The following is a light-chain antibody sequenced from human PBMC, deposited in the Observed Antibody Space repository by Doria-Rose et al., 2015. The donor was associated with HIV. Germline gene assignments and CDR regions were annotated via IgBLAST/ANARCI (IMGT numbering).Light chain of an antibody. CDR2: DGS. V-gene: IGKV3-20*01. CDR1: QSFSSTC. J-gene: IGKJ1*01. Sequence: TQSPGTLSLSPGERATLSCRASQSFSSTCLAWYQQKPGQAPSPLIYDGSTRATGIPDRFSASGSGTDFTLTINRLEPEDFAPYYCLQYGTSWTFGQGTKVEI. CDR3: LQYGTSWT.